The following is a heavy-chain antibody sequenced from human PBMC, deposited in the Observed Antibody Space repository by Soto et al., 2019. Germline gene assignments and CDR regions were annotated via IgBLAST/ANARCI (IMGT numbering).Heavy chain of an antibody. J-gene: IGHJ3*02. CDR2: ISSSSSYI. CDR1: GFTFSGYS. CDR3: ARVGGGSYYGAFDI. V-gene: IGHV3-21*01. D-gene: IGHD1-26*01. Sequence: PGGSLRLSCAASGFTFSGYSMNWVRQAPGKGLEWVSSISSSSSYIYYADSVKGRFTISRDNAKNSLYLQMNSLRAEDTAVYYCARVGGGSYYGAFDIWGQGTMVTVSS.